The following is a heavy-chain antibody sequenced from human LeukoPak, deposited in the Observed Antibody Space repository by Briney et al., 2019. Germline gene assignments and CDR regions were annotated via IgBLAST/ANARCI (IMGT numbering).Heavy chain of an antibody. J-gene: IGHJ6*02. V-gene: IGHV3-33*01. CDR2: IWYDENNK. D-gene: IGHD2-15*01. Sequence: GGSLRLSCAASGFTFSSYGMHWVRQAPGKGLEWVAAIWYDENNKYYADSVKGRFTISRDNSKNTLYLQMNSLRAEDTAVYYCARAAEVSPSYGMDVWGQGTTVTVSS. CDR3: ARAAEVSPSYGMDV. CDR1: GFTFSSYG.